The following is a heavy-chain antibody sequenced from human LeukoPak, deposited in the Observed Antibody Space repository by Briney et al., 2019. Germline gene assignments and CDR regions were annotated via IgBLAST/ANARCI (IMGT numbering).Heavy chain of an antibody. CDR2: ISGSGVST. J-gene: IGHJ4*02. V-gene: IGHV3-23*01. D-gene: IGHD1-26*01. CDR3: AKCGGSYCRAFDY. Sequence: GGSLRLSCAASGFTFSSYAMSWVRQAPGKGLEWVSSISGSGVSTYYADSVKGRCTISRDNSKNTLYLQMNSLRAEDTAVYYCAKCGGSYCRAFDYWGQGTLVTVSS. CDR1: GFTFSSYA.